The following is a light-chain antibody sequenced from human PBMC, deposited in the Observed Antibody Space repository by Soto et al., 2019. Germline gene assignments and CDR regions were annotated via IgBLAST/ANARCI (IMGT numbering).Light chain of an antibody. CDR1: LSISGW. Sequence: DIQLTQSPSTLSASIGDTVTITCRASLSISGWLAWYQQAPGKAPKLLIFNAFTLQRGVPSRFRGGGSGTEFTLTISSLHPDDSAIYYCQQHNSYHPWTFCQGTKVEIK. J-gene: IGKJ1*01. CDR2: NAF. CDR3: QQHNSYHPWT. V-gene: IGKV1-5*01.